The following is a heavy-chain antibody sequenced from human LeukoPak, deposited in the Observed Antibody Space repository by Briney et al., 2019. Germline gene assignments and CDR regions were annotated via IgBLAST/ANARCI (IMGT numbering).Heavy chain of an antibody. Sequence: GGSLRLSCAASGFTFSSYSMNWVRQAPGKGLEWVSSISSSSSYIYYADSVKGRFTISRDNAKNSLHLQMNSLRAEDTAVYYCARDRGGSENAFDIWGQGTMVTVSS. D-gene: IGHD6-19*01. J-gene: IGHJ3*02. CDR1: GFTFSSYS. CDR3: ARDRGGSENAFDI. V-gene: IGHV3-21*01. CDR2: ISSSSSYI.